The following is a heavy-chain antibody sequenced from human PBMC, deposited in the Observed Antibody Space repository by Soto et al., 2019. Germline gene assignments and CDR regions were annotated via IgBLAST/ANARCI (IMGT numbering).Heavy chain of an antibody. CDR1: GATIIRGDYY. CDR2: IYNTGST. V-gene: IGHV4-30-4*01. J-gene: IGHJ4*02. Sequence: SETLSLTCSVSGATIIRGDYYWSLIRQTPGKGLEWIGYIYNTGSTYYNPSLKSRLTMSVDTANNQLSLKLTSVTAADTAVYYCARAFDDCSGYYGALGYWGPGTLVTVSS. CDR3: ARAFDDCSGYYGALGY. D-gene: IGHD3-22*01.